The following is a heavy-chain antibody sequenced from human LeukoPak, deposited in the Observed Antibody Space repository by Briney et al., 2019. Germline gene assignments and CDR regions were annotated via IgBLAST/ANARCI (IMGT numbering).Heavy chain of an antibody. CDR2: IYHSGRT. CDR1: GYSITSGFY. Sequence: PPETLSLTCKVSGYSITSGFYWDWIRQPPGKGLEWIGNIYHSGRTYYNPSLKSRVIISVDTSKNQFSLNLYSVTVADTAVYYCARGGGLYDGSGYSSYYYGLDVWGQGTTVTVSS. D-gene: IGHD3-22*01. V-gene: IGHV4-38-2*02. J-gene: IGHJ6*02. CDR3: ARGGGLYDGSGYSSYYYGLDV.